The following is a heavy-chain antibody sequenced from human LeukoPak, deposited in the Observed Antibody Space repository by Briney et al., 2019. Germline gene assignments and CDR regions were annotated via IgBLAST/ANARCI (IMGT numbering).Heavy chain of an antibody. D-gene: IGHD6-19*01. CDR3: ARVGYSSTSGADYYYFGMDV. J-gene: IGHJ6*02. V-gene: IGHV5-10-1*01. CDR1: GYRFLSYW. CDR2: IDPSDSYT. Sequence: GESLKISCKGSGYRFLSYWISWVRQMPGKGLEWIGRIDPSDSYTNYSPSFQGHVTISADKSISTAYLQWSSLKASDTAMYYCARVGYSSTSGADYYYFGMDVWGQGTTVTVSS.